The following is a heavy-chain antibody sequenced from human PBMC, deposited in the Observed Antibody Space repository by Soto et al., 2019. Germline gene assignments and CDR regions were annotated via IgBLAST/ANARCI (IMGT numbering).Heavy chain of an antibody. D-gene: IGHD3-22*01. CDR2: ISYDGSNK. J-gene: IGHJ5*02. CDR3: ARGPSVVITSDNWFDP. CDR1: GFTFSSYA. V-gene: IGHV3-30-3*01. Sequence: GGSLRLSCAASGFTFSSYAMHWVRQAPGKGLEWVAVISYDGSNKYYADSVKGRFTISRDNSKNTLYLQMNSLRAEDTAVYYCARGPSVVITSDNWFDPWGQGTLVTVSS.